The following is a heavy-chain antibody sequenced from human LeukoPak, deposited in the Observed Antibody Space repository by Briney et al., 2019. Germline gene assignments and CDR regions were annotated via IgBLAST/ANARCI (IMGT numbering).Heavy chain of an antibody. V-gene: IGHV3-30*02. CDR2: IRYDGSNK. CDR3: AKDPAAYGDYLNWFDP. CDR1: GFTSSSYG. D-gene: IGHD4-17*01. J-gene: IGHJ5*02. Sequence: GGSLRLSCAASGFTSSSYGMHWVRQAPGKGLEWVAFIRYDGSNKYYADSVKGRFTISRDNSKNTLYLQMNSLRAEDTAVYYCAKDPAAYGDYLNWFDPWGQGTLVTVSS.